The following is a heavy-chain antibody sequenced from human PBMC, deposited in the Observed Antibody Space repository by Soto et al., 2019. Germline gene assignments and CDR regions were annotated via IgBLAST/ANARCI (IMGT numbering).Heavy chain of an antibody. CDR2: IYPGDSDT. V-gene: IGHV5-51*01. Sequence: GESLKISCKGSGYSFTSYWIGGVRQMPGKGLEWMGIIYPGDSDTRYSPSFQGQVTISADKSLSTAYMQWSSLKASDTAMYYCARCVHGGNSPVDYWGQGPLVTVSS. CDR1: GYSFTSYW. D-gene: IGHD2-21*02. CDR3: ARCVHGGNSPVDY. J-gene: IGHJ4*02.